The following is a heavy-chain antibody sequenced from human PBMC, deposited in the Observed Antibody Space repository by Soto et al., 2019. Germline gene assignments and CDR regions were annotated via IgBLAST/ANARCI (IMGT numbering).Heavy chain of an antibody. Sequence: QVQLVQSGAEVKKPGASVKVSCKASGYTFTGYYMHWVRQAPGQGLEWMGWINPNSGGTNYAQKFQGRVTMTRDTSISTAYMELSRLRSDDTAVYYCARVQYSGGWYNEFDYWGQGTLVTVSS. V-gene: IGHV1-2*02. CDR1: GYTFTGYY. CDR2: INPNSGGT. D-gene: IGHD6-19*01. CDR3: ARVQYSGGWYNEFDY. J-gene: IGHJ4*02.